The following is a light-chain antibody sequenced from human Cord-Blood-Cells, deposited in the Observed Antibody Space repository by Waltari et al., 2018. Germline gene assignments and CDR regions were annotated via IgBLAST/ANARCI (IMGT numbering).Light chain of an antibody. J-gene: IGKJ4*01. V-gene: IGKV3-11*01. CDR1: QSLSSY. Sequence: EIVLTQSPATLSLSPGERATLSCRASQSLSSYLAWYQQKPGQAPRLLIYDASNRATGIPARFSGSGSGTDFTLTISSLEPEDFAVYYCQQRSNWGLTFGGGTKVEIK. CDR3: QQRSNWGLT. CDR2: DAS.